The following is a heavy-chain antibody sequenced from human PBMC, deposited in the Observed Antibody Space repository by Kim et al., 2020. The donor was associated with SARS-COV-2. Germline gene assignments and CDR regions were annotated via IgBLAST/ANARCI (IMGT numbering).Heavy chain of an antibody. CDR2: INSGSSVR. V-gene: IGHV3-48*02. CDR3: VRSLGHLDR. D-gene: IGHD3-16*01. Sequence: GGSLRLSCAASGFAFINYGMNWVRQAPGKGLEWVSYINSGSSVRSYTDSVRGRFTISRDDAKKSLYLQMNSLRDEDTAVYFCVRSLGHLDRWGRGTLVSVSS. J-gene: IGHJ5*02. CDR1: GFAFINYG.